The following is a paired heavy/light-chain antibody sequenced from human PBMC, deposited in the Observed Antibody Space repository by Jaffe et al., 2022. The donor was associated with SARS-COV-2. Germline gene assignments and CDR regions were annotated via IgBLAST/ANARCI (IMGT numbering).Light chain of an antibody. CDR1: QSISRY. Sequence: DIQMTQSPSSLSASVGDRVTITCRASQSISRYLNWYQQKPGKAPKVLIYAASTLQSGVPSRFSGSGSGTDFTLSISNLQPEDFATYYCQQSFSTPRMFGQGTRVEI. J-gene: IGKJ1*01. CDR2: AAS. CDR3: QQSFSTPRM. V-gene: IGKV1-39*01.
Heavy chain of an antibody. CDR2: IIDSGRST. J-gene: IGHJ4*02. CDR1: GFTFSSYA. CDR3: AKESGGLVVITNYFDC. Sequence: EVQVVESGGGLVQPGESLRLSCAASGFTFSSYAMTWVRQVPGKGLEWVSSIIDSGRSTYYAASVRGRFTISRDNSKNTLSLQMNSLRAEDTAVYYCAKESGGLVVITNYFDCWGQGTLVTVSS. D-gene: IGHD3-22*01. V-gene: IGHV3-23*04.